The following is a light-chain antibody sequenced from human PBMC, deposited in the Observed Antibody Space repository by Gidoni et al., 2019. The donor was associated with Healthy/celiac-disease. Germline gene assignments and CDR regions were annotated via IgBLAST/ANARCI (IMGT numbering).Light chain of an antibody. V-gene: IGKV3-11*01. CDR3: QQPSNWPLT. CDR2: DAS. J-gene: IGKJ4*01. Sequence: EIVLTQSPATLSLSPGERATLSCRASQSVSSYLAWYQQKPGQAPRLLIYDASNRATGIPARFSGSGSGTDFTLTISSLEPEDFAVYYCQQPSNWPLTFXGXTKVEIK. CDR1: QSVSSY.